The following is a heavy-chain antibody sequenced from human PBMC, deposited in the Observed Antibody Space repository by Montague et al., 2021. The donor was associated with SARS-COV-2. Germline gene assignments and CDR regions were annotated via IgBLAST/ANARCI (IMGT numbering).Heavy chain of an antibody. Sequence: SETLSLTCTVSGGSISSYYWSWIRQPPGKGLEWIGYIYYSGSTNYNPSLKSRVTISVDKSKNQFSLKLSSVTAADTAVYYCARGSGWMGNAFDIWGQGTTVTVSS. D-gene: IGHD6-19*01. V-gene: IGHV4-59*01. CDR2: IYYSGST. CDR3: ARGSGWMGNAFDI. J-gene: IGHJ3*02. CDR1: GGSISSYY.